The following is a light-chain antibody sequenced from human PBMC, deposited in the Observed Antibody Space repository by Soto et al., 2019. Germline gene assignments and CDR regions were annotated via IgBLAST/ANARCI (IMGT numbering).Light chain of an antibody. J-gene: IGLJ7*01. Sequence: QSVLTQPPSASGTPGQRVTISCSGGNSNVGSNPVTWYQQLPGSAPTILIYSNNQRPSGVPDRFSGSKSGTSASLAISGLQSEDEADYYCATWDDSLNGPVFGGGTQLTVL. CDR3: ATWDDSLNGPV. CDR1: NSNVGSNP. CDR2: SNN. V-gene: IGLV1-44*01.